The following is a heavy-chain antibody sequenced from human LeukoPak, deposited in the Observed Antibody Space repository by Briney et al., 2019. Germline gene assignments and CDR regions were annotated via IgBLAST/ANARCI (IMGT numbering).Heavy chain of an antibody. V-gene: IGHV3-23*01. CDR1: GFTFSNYA. CDR2: ITGSGGDA. CDR3: AKGLKGCSGSSCYYFFDF. D-gene: IGHD2-15*01. J-gene: IGHJ4*02. Sequence: LPGGSLRLSCAASGFTFSNYAMNWVRQAPGKGLEWVSSITGSGGDAYYADSVKGRFTISRDNSKNTLDLQMNGLRAEDTAVYYCAKGLKGCSGSSCYYFFDFWGQGALITVSS.